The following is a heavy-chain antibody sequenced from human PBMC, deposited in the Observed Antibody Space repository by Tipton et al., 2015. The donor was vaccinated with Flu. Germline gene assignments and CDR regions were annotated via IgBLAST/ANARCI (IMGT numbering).Heavy chain of an antibody. CDR2: IYYSGST. D-gene: IGHD3-22*01. CDR1: GGSISSFY. J-gene: IGHJ6*02. V-gene: IGHV4-59*01. CDR3: ARDREYYDSSGTYYYYGMDV. Sequence: LSLTCTVSGGSISSFYWSWIRQPPGKGLECIGYIYYSGSTNYNPSLKSRVTISVDTSKNQFSLKLSSVTAADTAVYYCARDREYYDSSGTYYYYGMDVWGQGTTVTVSS.